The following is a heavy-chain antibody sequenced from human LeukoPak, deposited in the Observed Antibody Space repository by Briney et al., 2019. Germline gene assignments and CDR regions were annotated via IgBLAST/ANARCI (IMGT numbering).Heavy chain of an antibody. Sequence: PGESLRLSCAASGFTFSNAWMSWVRQAPGKGLEWVGRIKSKSDSGTTDYAAPVKGRFTISRDDSKNTLFLQMNSLKTEDTAVYYCTSNLIHCGGDCYHFDYWGQGTLVTVSS. CDR1: GFTFSNAW. J-gene: IGHJ4*02. D-gene: IGHD2-21*02. CDR2: IKSKSDSGTT. V-gene: IGHV3-15*01. CDR3: TSNLIHCGGDCYHFDY.